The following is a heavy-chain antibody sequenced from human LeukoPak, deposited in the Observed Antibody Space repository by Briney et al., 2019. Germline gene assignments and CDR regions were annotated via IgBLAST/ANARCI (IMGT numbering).Heavy chain of an antibody. Sequence: GGSPRLSCAASGFTFSDYYMSWIRQAPGKGLEWVSYISSSSSAMYYADSLKGRFTISRDNAKNSLYLQMNSLRAEDTAVYYCARDRGYCSSTSCAFDIWGQGTMVTVSS. CDR3: ARDRGYCSSTSCAFDI. J-gene: IGHJ3*02. D-gene: IGHD2-2*01. CDR1: GFTFSDYY. V-gene: IGHV3-11*04. CDR2: ISSSSSAM.